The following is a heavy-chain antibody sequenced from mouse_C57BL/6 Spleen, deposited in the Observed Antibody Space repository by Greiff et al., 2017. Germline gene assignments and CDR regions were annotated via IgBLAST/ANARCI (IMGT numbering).Heavy chain of an antibody. CDR3: ARGASSYYSNYFGY. CDR2: ISGGGGYT. Sequence: EVKLQQSGGGLVKPGGSLKLSCAASGFTFSSYTMSWVRQTPEKRLEWVATISGGGGYTYYQESVKGQVTISRDNAKNTLYLQMSSLRSEDTAFYYCARGASSYYSNYFGYWGQGATLSVSS. J-gene: IGHJ2*01. D-gene: IGHD2-5*01. V-gene: IGHV5-9*01. CDR1: GFTFSSYT.